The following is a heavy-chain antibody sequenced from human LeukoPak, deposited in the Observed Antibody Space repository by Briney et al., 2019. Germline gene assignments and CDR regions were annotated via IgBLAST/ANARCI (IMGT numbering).Heavy chain of an antibody. CDR3: ATTRVSDYYYGFDY. J-gene: IGHJ4*02. Sequence: SETLSLTCTVSGGSISSGSYYWSWIRQPAGKGLEWIGRIYTSGSTNYNPSLKSRVTISVDTSKNQFSLKLSSVTAADTAVYYCATTRVSDYYYGFDYWGQGTLVTVSS. CDR1: GGSISSGSYY. CDR2: IYTSGST. V-gene: IGHV4-61*02. D-gene: IGHD3-22*01.